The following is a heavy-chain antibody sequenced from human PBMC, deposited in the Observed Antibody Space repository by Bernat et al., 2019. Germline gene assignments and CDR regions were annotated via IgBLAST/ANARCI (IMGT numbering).Heavy chain of an antibody. CDR3: AKAIVGDTLQAFDS. V-gene: IGHV3-23*01. J-gene: IGHJ3*02. CDR1: GFTFTSYA. D-gene: IGHD1-26*01. CDR2: IRGSGGST. Sequence: EVQLLESGGGLVQPGGSLRLSCAASGFTFTSYAMSWVRQAPGKGLEWVSTIRGSGGSTYYADSVKGRFTISRDNSKNTQNLQMNRLRAEATAVYYLAKAIVGDTLQAFDSWGQGTMVTVSS.